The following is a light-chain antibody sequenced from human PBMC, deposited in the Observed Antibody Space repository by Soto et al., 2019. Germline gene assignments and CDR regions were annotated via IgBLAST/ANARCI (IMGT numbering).Light chain of an antibody. Sequence: IRMTQSPSALSASIGDRVTITCRASQGIGRSLAWYQQKPGKAPKLLIYKTSTLESGVPSRFSGGGSGTDFTLTINYLQPDDFATYYCQQFTAYPVTFGQGTRLEIK. V-gene: IGKV1-5*03. CDR3: QQFTAYPVT. CDR2: KTS. CDR1: QGIGRS. J-gene: IGKJ5*01.